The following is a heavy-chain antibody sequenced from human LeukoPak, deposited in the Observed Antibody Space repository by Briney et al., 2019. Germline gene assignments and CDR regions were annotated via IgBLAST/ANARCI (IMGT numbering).Heavy chain of an antibody. D-gene: IGHD1-26*01. J-gene: IGHJ4*02. Sequence: SETLSLTCTVSGGSISSYYWSWIRQPPGKGLEWIGYIYYSGSTNYNPSLKSRVTISVDTSKNQFSLKLSSVTAADRAVYYCARHAFSGSYYDYWGQGTLVTVSS. CDR3: ARHAFSGSYYDY. CDR2: IYYSGST. CDR1: GGSISSYY. V-gene: IGHV4-59*08.